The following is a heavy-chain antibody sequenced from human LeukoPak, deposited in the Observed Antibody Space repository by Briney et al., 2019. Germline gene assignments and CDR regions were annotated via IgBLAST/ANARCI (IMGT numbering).Heavy chain of an antibody. J-gene: IGHJ5*02. CDR3: ASAGLGHGDPRHWFDP. V-gene: IGHV3-74*01. CDR2: INSDGSST. CDR1: GFTFSSYW. D-gene: IGHD4-17*01. Sequence: QPGGSLRLSCAASGFTFSSYWMHWVRHAPGKGLVWVSRINSDGSSTSYADSVKGRFTISRDNAKNTLYLQMNSLRAEDTAVYYCASAGLGHGDPRHWFDPWGQGTLVTVSS.